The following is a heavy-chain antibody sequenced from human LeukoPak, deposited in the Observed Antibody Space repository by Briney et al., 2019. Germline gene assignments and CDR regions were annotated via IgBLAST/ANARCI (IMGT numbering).Heavy chain of an antibody. CDR2: IYYSGST. V-gene: IGHV4-39*01. Sequence: PSETLSLTCTVSGGSISSSSYYWGWIRQPPGKGLEWIGSIYYSGSTYYNPSLKSRVTISVDTSKNQFSRKLCSVPSADTAVYYCAEMATIARFDYWGQGTLVTVSS. J-gene: IGHJ4*02. CDR3: AEMATIARFDY. CDR1: GGSISSSSYY. D-gene: IGHD5-24*01.